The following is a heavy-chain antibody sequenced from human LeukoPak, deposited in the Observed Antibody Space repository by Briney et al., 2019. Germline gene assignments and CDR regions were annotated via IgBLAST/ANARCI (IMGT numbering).Heavy chain of an antibody. CDR2: INWNSGTT. Sequence: GGSLRLSCAASGFTFDDYAMHWVRQAPGKGLEWVAGINWNSGTTGYADSVKGRFTISRDNAKNSLYLQMNSLRAEDTAVYYCTKDYKSYYGSGNLLEDWGQGTLVTVSS. J-gene: IGHJ4*02. V-gene: IGHV3-9*01. CDR3: TKDYKSYYGSGNLLED. D-gene: IGHD3-10*01. CDR1: GFTFDDYA.